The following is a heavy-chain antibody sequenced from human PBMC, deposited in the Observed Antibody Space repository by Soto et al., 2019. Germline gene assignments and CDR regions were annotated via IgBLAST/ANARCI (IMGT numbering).Heavy chain of an antibody. Sequence: EVHLVESGGGLVQTGGSLRLSCAIFESTVSRDWMNWVRQAPGEGLEWVAHINQDGSEKYYVDSVKGRFTISRDNAKKSLYLQMNSLRPADTDMYDCSGGVGDAFWGQGTLVTVYS. CDR2: INQDGSEK. J-gene: IGHJ4*02. CDR3: SGGVGDAF. V-gene: IGHV3-7*04. CDR1: ESTVSRDW. D-gene: IGHD1-26*01.